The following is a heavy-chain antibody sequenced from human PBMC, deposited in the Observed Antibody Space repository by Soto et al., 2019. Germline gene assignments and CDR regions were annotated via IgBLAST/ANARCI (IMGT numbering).Heavy chain of an antibody. J-gene: IGHJ4*02. Sequence: GGSLRLSCAASGFTFSSYAMSWVRQAPGKGLEWVSSISGSGGSTYYADSVKGRFIISRDNSKSTLYLQMNSLRAEDTAVYYCATGTFNFDSWRQGTLVTVSS. V-gene: IGHV3-23*01. CDR3: ATGTFNFDS. CDR1: GFTFSSYA. CDR2: ISGSGGST.